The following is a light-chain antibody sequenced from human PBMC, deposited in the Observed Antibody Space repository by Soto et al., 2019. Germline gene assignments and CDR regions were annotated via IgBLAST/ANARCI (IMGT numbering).Light chain of an antibody. Sequence: EIVMTQSPATLSVSPGERATLSCRASQSVSSNLAWYQQKPGQAPRLLIYGASTRATGIPARFSGGGSGTEFTLTISSLQSEDFAVYYCQQYNSWPPITFGQGTQLEIK. CDR1: QSVSSN. CDR3: QQYNSWPPIT. J-gene: IGKJ5*01. CDR2: GAS. V-gene: IGKV3-15*01.